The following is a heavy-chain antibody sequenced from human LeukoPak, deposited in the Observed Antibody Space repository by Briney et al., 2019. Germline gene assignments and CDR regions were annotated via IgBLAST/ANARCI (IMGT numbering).Heavy chain of an antibody. CDR3: ARGDLYSSSWYN. Sequence: SGTLSLTCTVSGGSISSGDNYWSWIRQPPGKGLEWIGYIYYSGSTYYNPSLKSRVAISVDTSKNQFSLKMSSMSAADTAVYYCARGDLYSSSWYNWGQGTLATVSS. J-gene: IGHJ4*02. V-gene: IGHV4-30-4*08. D-gene: IGHD6-13*01. CDR2: IYYSGST. CDR1: GGSISSGDNY.